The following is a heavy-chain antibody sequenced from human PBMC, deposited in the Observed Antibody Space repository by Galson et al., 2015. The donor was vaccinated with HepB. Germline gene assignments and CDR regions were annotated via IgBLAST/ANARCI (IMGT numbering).Heavy chain of an antibody. D-gene: IGHD6-13*01. V-gene: IGHV5-51*03. CDR2: IYPGDSET. J-gene: IGHJ4*02. CDR3: AGLITAVGTAFDY. Sequence: SGAEVKKPGESLKISCKGSGYSFPSYWIGWVRQMPGKGLQWMGIIYPGDSETRYSPSFRGQVTISADKSISTAYLQWSSLKASDTAMYYCAGLITAVGTAFDYWGQGTLVTVSS. CDR1: GYSFPSYW.